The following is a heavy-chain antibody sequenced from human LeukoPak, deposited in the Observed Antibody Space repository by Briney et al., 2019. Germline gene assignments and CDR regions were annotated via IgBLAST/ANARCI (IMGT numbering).Heavy chain of an antibody. CDR3: ARDRAYSSSWSTYYYYYYGMDV. D-gene: IGHD6-13*01. Sequence: PGGSLRLSCAASGFTFSSYSMNWVRQAPGKGLEWVSYISSSSSTIYYADSVKGRFTISRDNSKNTLYLQMNSLRAEDTAVYYCARDRAYSSSWSTYYYYYYGMDVWGQGTTVTVSS. CDR2: ISSSSSTI. J-gene: IGHJ6*02. CDR1: GFTFSSYS. V-gene: IGHV3-48*01.